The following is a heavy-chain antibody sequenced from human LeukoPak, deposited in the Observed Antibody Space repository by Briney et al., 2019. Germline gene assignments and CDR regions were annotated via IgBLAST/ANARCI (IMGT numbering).Heavy chain of an antibody. CDR1: GFTFSSYA. CDR3: AKDAEMYSSSWYSEGAFDI. Sequence: PGGSLRLSCAASGFTFSSYAMSWVRQAPGKGLEWVSAISGSGGSTYYADSVKGRFTISRDNSKNTLYLQMNSLRAEDTAVYYCAKDAEMYSSSWYSEGAFDIWGQGTMVTVSS. D-gene: IGHD6-13*01. CDR2: ISGSGGST. V-gene: IGHV3-23*01. J-gene: IGHJ3*02.